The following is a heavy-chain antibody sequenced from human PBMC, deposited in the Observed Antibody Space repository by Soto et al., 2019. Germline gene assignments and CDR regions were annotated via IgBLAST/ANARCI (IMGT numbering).Heavy chain of an antibody. CDR1: GFTFSSYA. CDR2: ISGSGGST. Sequence: GGSLRLSCAASGFTFSSYAMSWVRQAPGKGLEWVSAISGSGGSTYYADSVKGRFTISRDNSKNTLYLQMNSLRAEDTAVYYCAKAGDIVVVVAATDAFDIWGQGTMVTVSS. J-gene: IGHJ3*02. V-gene: IGHV3-23*01. CDR3: AKAGDIVVVVAATDAFDI. D-gene: IGHD2-15*01.